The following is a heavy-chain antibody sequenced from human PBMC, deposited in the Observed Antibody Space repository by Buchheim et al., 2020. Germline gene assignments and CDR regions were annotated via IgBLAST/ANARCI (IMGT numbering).Heavy chain of an antibody. J-gene: IGHJ6*02. V-gene: IGHV4-59*01. CDR3: ASTYDFWSGYYYYGMDV. CDR2: IYYSGST. D-gene: IGHD3-3*01. Sequence: QVQLQESGPGLVKPSETLSLTCTVSGGSISSYYWSWIRQPPGKGLEWIGYIYYSGSTNYNPSLKRRVTISVDTSQNQFSLKLSSVTAADTAVYYCASTYDFWSGYYYYGMDVWGQGTT. CDR1: GGSISSYY.